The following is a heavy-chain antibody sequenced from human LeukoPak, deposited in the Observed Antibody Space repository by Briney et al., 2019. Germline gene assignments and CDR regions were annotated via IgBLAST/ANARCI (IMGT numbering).Heavy chain of an antibody. V-gene: IGHV3-7*01. D-gene: IGHD6-6*01. CDR2: IKQDGSEK. Sequence: PGGSLRLSCAASGFTFSSYGMSWVRQAPGKGLEWVANIKQDGSEKYYVDSVKGRFTISRDNAKNSLYLQMNSLRAEDTAVYYCARESSAVYYYMDVWGKGTTVTISS. J-gene: IGHJ6*03. CDR3: ARESSAVYYYMDV. CDR1: GFTFSSYG.